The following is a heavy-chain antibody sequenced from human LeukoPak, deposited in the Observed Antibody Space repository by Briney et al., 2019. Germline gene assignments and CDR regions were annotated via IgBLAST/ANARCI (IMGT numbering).Heavy chain of an antibody. CDR1: GFTFSDYY. D-gene: IGHD5-18*01. Sequence: PGGSLRLSCAASGFTFSDYYMSWIRQAPGKGLEWVSYISSSGNIIYSADSVKGRFTISRDNAKNSLYLQINSLRAEDTAVYYCARATTADTAMIYFDYWGQGTLVTVSS. CDR2: ISSSGNII. CDR3: ARATTADTAMIYFDY. V-gene: IGHV3-11*01. J-gene: IGHJ4*02.